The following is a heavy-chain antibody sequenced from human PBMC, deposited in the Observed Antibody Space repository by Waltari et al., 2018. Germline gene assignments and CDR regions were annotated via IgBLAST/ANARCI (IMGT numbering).Heavy chain of an antibody. Sequence: QAQLFQSGAEGRRLGPPLKVSCKASGTPSTSYPISWVRQAPGKGLEWMGGIIPVVGKTNYAQKFQGRVTMTEDKSTSTAYMELSSLRSEDTAVYYCARGEGWFDYWGQGTLVTVSS. D-gene: IGHD1-26*01. J-gene: IGHJ5*01. CDR1: GTPSTSYP. CDR3: ARGEGWFDY. V-gene: IGHV1-69*14. CDR2: IIPVVGKT.